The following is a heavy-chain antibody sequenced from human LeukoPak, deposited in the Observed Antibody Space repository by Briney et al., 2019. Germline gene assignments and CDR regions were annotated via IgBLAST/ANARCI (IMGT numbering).Heavy chain of an antibody. CDR3: AREGDILTQGAFDI. Sequence: PSETLSLTCAVSGGSISSGGYSWSWIRQLPGKGLEWIGYIYHSGSTYYNPSLKSRVTISVDRSKNQFSLKLSSVTAADTAVYYCAREGDILTQGAFDIWGQGTMVTVSS. V-gene: IGHV4-30-2*01. D-gene: IGHD3-9*01. CDR2: IYHSGST. J-gene: IGHJ3*02. CDR1: GGSISSGGYS.